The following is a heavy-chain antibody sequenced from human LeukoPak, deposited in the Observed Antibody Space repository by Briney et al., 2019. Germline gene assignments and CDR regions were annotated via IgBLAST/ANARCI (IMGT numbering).Heavy chain of an antibody. CDR2: FDPENGET. D-gene: IGHD3-22*01. J-gene: IGHJ4*02. CDR3: TRSAVVLPYYFDY. CDR1: GHSLTELS. Sequence: GASVKVSCKVSGHSLTELSMHWVRQAPGKGPEWMGCFDPENGETLYAQEFQGRVTLTEDTSTDTAYMELSSLRSEDTALYYCTRSAVVLPYYFDYWGQGTLVTVSS. V-gene: IGHV1-24*01.